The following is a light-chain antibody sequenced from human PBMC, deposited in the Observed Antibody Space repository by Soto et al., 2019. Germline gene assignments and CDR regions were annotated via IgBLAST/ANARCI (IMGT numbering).Light chain of an antibody. CDR3: QQYSTLPLT. CDR1: QSVSST. Sequence: VMTQSPATLSVSPGERATLSCRASQSVSSTLAWYQQKPGQAPRLLIYGASTRATGIPARFSGSGSGTEFTLTISSLQSEDFAVYYCQQYSTLPLTFGGGTNVEIK. CDR2: GAS. J-gene: IGKJ4*01. V-gene: IGKV3-15*01.